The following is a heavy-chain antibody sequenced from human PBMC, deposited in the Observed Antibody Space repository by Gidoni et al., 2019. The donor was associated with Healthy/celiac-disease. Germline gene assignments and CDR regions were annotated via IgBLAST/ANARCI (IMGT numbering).Heavy chain of an antibody. V-gene: IGHV3-21*01. Sequence: EVQLVESGGGLVKPGGSLRLCCTASGFTFSSYSMNWVRQAPGKGLELVSSISSSSSYIYYADSVKGRFTISRDNAKNSLYLQMNSLRAEDTAVYYCARGTPRPDWCQGTLVTVSS. CDR2: ISSSSSYI. CDR3: ARGTPRPD. J-gene: IGHJ4*02. CDR1: GFTFSSYS. D-gene: IGHD2-15*01.